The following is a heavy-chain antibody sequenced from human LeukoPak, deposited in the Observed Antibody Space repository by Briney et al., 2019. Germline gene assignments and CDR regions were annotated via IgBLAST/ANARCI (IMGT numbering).Heavy chain of an antibody. CDR3: ASKVGYCSSTSCYHWAY. D-gene: IGHD2-2*01. CDR1: GGSISSYY. Sequence: SETLSLTCTVSGGSISSYYWSWIRQPAGKGLEWIGSIYYSGSTYYNPSLKSRVTISVDTSKNQFSLKLSSVTAADTAVYYCASKVGYCSSTSCYHWAYWGQGTLVTVSS. CDR2: IYYSGST. V-gene: IGHV4-59*05. J-gene: IGHJ4*02.